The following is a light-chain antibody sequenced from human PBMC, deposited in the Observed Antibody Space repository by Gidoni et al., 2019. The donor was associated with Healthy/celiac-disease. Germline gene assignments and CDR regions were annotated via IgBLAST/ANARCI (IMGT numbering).Light chain of an antibody. CDR2: AAS. CDR3: QQYNSALRT. J-gene: IGKJ1*01. CDR1: QGIINY. Sequence: DIQMTQSPSSLSASVGDRVTITCRASQGIINYLAWYQQRPVKVPQRLIYAASTLQSGVPSRFSGSGSGTDFTLTISSLQPEDVATYYCQQYNSALRTFXQXTKVEIK. V-gene: IGKV1-27*01.